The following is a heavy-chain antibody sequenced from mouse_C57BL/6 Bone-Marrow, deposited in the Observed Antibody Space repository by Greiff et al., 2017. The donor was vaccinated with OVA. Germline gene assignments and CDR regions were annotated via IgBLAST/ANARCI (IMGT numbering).Heavy chain of an antibody. CDR1: GYTFTSYG. CDR2: IYPRSGNT. D-gene: IGHD2-5*01. Sequence: LVESGAELARPGASVKLSCKASGYTFTSYGISWVKQRTGQGLEWIGEIYPRSGNTYYNEKFKGKATLTADKSSSTAYMELRSLTSEDSAVYFCAKSYSNYAWFAYWGQGTLVTVSA. V-gene: IGHV1-81*01. CDR3: AKSYSNYAWFAY. J-gene: IGHJ3*01.